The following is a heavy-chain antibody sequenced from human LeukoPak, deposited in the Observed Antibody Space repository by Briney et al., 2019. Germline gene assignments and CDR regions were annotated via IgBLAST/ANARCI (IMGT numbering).Heavy chain of an antibody. CDR1: GYTFTSYY. CDR3: ARDLPRAAAGVAYYHYGMDV. Sequence: ASVKVSCKASGYTFTSYYMHWVRQAPGQGLEWMGIINPSGGSTSYAQKFQGRVTMTRDTSTSTVYMELSSLRSEDTAVYYCARDLPRAAAGVAYYHYGMDVWGQGTTVTVSS. D-gene: IGHD6-13*01. CDR2: INPSGGST. J-gene: IGHJ6*02. V-gene: IGHV1-46*01.